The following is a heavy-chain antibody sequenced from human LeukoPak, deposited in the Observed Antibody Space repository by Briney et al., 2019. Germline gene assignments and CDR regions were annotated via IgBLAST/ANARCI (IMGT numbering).Heavy chain of an antibody. Sequence: GGSLRLSCAASGFIFSTYAMSWVRQAPGKGLEWVSLTSGSGGSTYYADSVKGRFTISRDNSKNTLYLQMNSLRAEDTAVYYCARAGYCSSTSCSLGAFDIWGQGTMVTVSS. V-gene: IGHV3-23*01. D-gene: IGHD2-2*01. CDR1: GFIFSTYA. CDR2: TSGSGGST. CDR3: ARAGYCSSTSCSLGAFDI. J-gene: IGHJ3*02.